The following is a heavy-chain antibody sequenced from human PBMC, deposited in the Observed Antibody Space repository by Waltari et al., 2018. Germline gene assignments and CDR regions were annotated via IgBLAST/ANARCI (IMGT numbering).Heavy chain of an antibody. V-gene: IGHV4-39*07. Sequence: QLQLQESGPGLVKPSETLSLTCTVSGGSISSRSYYWGWIRQPPGKGLEWIGSIYYSGSTYYNPSLKSRVTISVDTSKNQFSLKLSSVTAADTAVYYCARDGLKGELSCSWGQGTLVTVSS. CDR2: IYYSGST. D-gene: IGHD3-16*02. J-gene: IGHJ5*02. CDR1: GGSISSRSYY. CDR3: ARDGLKGELSCS.